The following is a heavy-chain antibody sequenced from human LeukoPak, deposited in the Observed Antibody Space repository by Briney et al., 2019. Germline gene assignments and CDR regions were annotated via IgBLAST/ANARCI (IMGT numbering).Heavy chain of an antibody. D-gene: IGHD2-15*01. CDR1: GYTFTSYG. CDR3: ARWARGYCSGGSCDDSFDI. Sequence: ASVKVSCKASGYTFTSYGISWVRQAPGQGLEWMGTINPSGGSISYAQKFQGRVAMTSDTSTNTVYMELSSLRSEDTAVYYCARWARGYCSGGSCDDSFDIWGQGTMVTVSS. J-gene: IGHJ3*02. CDR2: INPSGGSI. V-gene: IGHV1-46*01.